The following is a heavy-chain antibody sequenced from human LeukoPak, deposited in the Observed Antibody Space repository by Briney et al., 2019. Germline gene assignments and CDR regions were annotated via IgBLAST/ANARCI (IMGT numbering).Heavy chain of an antibody. CDR3: ARGQDIVVVPAAETYFDY. D-gene: IGHD2-2*01. V-gene: IGHV3-33*01. Sequence: GRSLRLSCAASGFTFSSYGMHWVRQAPGKGLEWVAVIWYDGSNKYYADYVKGRFTISRDNSKNTLYLQMNSLRAEDTAVYYCARGQDIVVVPAAETYFDYWGQGTLVTVSS. CDR1: GFTFSSYG. J-gene: IGHJ4*02. CDR2: IWYDGSNK.